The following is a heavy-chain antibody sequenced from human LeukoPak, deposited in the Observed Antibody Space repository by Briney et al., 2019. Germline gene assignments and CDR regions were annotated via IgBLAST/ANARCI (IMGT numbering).Heavy chain of an antibody. CDR2: MSPNSGNT. D-gene: IGHD6-13*01. CDR1: GYTFTSYD. V-gene: IGHV1-8*01. CDR3: AREEAAPDY. Sequence: ASGKVSCKASGYTFTSYDITRVRQATGQGLEWMGWMSPNSGNTGYAQKFHGRVTMTRNTSISTAYMELSSLRSEDTAVYYCAREEAAPDYWGQGTLVTVSS. J-gene: IGHJ4*02.